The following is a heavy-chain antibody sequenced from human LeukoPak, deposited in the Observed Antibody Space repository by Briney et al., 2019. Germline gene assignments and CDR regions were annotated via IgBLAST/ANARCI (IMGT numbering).Heavy chain of an antibody. D-gene: IGHD3-22*01. CDR2: IYYSGST. J-gene: IGHJ4*02. V-gene: IGHV4-59*01. Sequence: SETLSLTCTVSGGSISSYYWSWIRQPPGKGLEWIGYIYYSGSTNYNPSLKSRVTISVDTSKNQFSLKLSSVTAADTAVYYCARDRYYDSSGHFDYWGQGTLVTVSS. CDR3: ARDRYYDSSGHFDY. CDR1: GGSISSYY.